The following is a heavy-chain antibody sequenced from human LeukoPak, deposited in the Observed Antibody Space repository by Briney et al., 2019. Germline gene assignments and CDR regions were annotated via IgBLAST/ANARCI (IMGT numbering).Heavy chain of an antibody. J-gene: IGHJ5*02. D-gene: IGHD2-15*01. CDR3: ARALGYCSGGSCTRGYNWFDP. V-gene: IGHV4-39*01. CDR1: GGSISSYY. CDR2: IYYGGST. Sequence: SETLSLTCTVSGGSISSYYWGWIRQPPGKGLEWIGSIYYGGSTYYNPSLKSRVTISVDTSMNQFSLKLSFVTTADTAVYYCARALGYCSGGSCTRGYNWFDPWGQGTLVTVPS.